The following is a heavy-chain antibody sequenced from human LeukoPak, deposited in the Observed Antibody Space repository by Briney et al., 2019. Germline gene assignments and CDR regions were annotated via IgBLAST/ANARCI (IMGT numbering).Heavy chain of an antibody. D-gene: IGHD1-26*01. CDR1: GFTFSSYA. Sequence: PGGSLRLSCAASGFTFSSYAMHWVRQAPGKGLEWVAVISYDGSNKCYADSVKGRFTISRDNSKNTLYLQMNSLRAEDTAVYYCAGDRRGSFDYWGQGTLVTVSS. V-gene: IGHV3-30-3*01. CDR3: AGDRRGSFDY. CDR2: ISYDGSNK. J-gene: IGHJ4*02.